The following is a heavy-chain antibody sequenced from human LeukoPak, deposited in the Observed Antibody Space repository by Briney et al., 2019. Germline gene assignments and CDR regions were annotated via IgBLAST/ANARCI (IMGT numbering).Heavy chain of an antibody. V-gene: IGHV4-30-2*01. CDR3: ARLRTEEYYFDY. CDR1: GGSISSGGYS. CDR2: IYHSGST. J-gene: IGHJ4*02. Sequence: PSETLSLTCAVSGGSISSGGYSWSWIRQPPGKGLEWIGYIYHSGSTYYNPSLKSRVTISIDRSKNQFSLKLSSVTAADTAVYYCARLRTEEYYFDYWGQGTLVTVSS. D-gene: IGHD1-1*01.